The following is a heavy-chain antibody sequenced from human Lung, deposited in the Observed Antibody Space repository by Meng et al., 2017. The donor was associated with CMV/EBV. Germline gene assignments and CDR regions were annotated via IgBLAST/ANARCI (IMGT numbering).Heavy chain of an antibody. V-gene: IGHV1-69*05. CDR1: GGTFSSYA. Sequence: SXXVSCKASGGTFSSYAISWVRQAPGQGLEWMGGIIPIFGTANYAQKFQGRVTITTDESTSTAYMELSSLRSEDTAVYYCARSPEFYQLLPGPYYYYGMDVWGQETTVTVSS. CDR2: IIPIFGTA. CDR3: ARSPEFYQLLPGPYYYYGMDV. D-gene: IGHD2-2*01. J-gene: IGHJ6*02.